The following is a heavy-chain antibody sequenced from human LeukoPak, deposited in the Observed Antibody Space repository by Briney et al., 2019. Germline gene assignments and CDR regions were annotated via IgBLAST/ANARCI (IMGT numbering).Heavy chain of an antibody. CDR3: ARVAHSSGWKKRFDY. D-gene: IGHD6-19*01. CDR1: GYTFTSYG. V-gene: IGHV1-18*01. Sequence: ASVKVSCKASGYTFTSYGISWARQAPGQGLEWMGWISAYNGNTNYAQKLQGRVTMTTDTSTSTAYMELRSLRSDDTAVYYCARVAHSSGWKKRFDYWGQGTLVTVSS. CDR2: ISAYNGNT. J-gene: IGHJ4*02.